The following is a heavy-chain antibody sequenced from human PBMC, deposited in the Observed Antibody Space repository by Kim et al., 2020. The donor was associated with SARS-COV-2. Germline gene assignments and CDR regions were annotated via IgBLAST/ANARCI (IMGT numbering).Heavy chain of an antibody. Sequence: SETLSLTCTVSGGSVSSGSYYWSWIRQPPGKGLEWIGYIYYSGSTNYNPSLKSRVTISVDTSKNQFSLKLSSVTAADTAVYYCARLPGSGSYIHVTSPESPNFDYWGQGTLVTVSS. V-gene: IGHV4-61*01. CDR3: ARLPGSGSYIHVTSPESPNFDY. D-gene: IGHD3-10*01. J-gene: IGHJ4*02. CDR1: GGSVSSGSYY. CDR2: IYYSGST.